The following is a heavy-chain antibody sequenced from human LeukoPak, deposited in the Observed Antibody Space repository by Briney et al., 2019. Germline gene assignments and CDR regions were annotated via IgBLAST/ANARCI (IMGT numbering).Heavy chain of an antibody. J-gene: IGHJ4*02. CDR3: AKEVIGSHFDF. CDR1: VFTFSSYA. Sequence: GGSLTLSCAASVFTFSSYAMSWVRQAPGQGLEWVSAISDSDGSTNYADSVKGRFAISRDNSKNTLYLQMNSLRAEDTAVYYCAKEVIGSHFDFWGQGTLVTVSS. D-gene: IGHD1-26*01. CDR2: ISDSDGST. V-gene: IGHV3-23*01.